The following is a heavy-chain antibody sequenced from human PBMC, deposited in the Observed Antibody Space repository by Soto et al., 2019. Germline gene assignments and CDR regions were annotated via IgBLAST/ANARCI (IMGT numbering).Heavy chain of an antibody. CDR1: XXXXSTFX. J-gene: IGHJ3*02. V-gene: IGHV1-3*01. CDR3: ARSSGWYALDI. CDR2: VNGGDGNT. D-gene: IGHD6-19*01. Sequence: QVQLVQSGXXXKKPXAXVKFSCKASXXXXSTFXXXWVRQAPGQRPEWMGWVNGGDGNTRFSQNFQGRVTLTRDASATTAYMELSSLRSEDTAVYYCARSSGWYALDIWGQGTMVSVSS.